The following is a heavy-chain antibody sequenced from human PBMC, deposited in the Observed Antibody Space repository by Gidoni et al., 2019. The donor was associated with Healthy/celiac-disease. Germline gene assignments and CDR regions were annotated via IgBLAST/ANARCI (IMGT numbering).Heavy chain of an antibody. CDR3: ATGTTLRTSYSGSYYDGGNDY. CDR2: ISWNSGGI. CDR1: GSTFAVSA. J-gene: IGHJ4*02. Sequence: EVHLVESGGGLVQPGRYLRISCSASGSTFAVSAMHWPRQAPGKGLEWVSGISWNSGGIGYADSVKGRFTISRDNAKNSLYLQMNSLRAEDTALYYCATGTTLRTSYSGSYYDGGNDYWGQGTLVTVSS. D-gene: IGHD1-26*01. V-gene: IGHV3-9*01.